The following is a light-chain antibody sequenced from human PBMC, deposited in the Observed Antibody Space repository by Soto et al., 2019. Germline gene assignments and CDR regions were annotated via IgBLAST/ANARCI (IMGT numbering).Light chain of an antibody. CDR3: NSYTSSSTYV. J-gene: IGLJ1*01. Sequence: QSALTQPASVSGSPGQSITISCTGTSSDVGGYDYVSWYQQHPGKVPKFLIYEVTNRPSGVSHRFSGSKSGNTASLTISGLQAEDEADYYCNSYTSSSTYVFGTGTKLTVL. CDR1: SSDVGGYDY. V-gene: IGLV2-14*01. CDR2: EVT.